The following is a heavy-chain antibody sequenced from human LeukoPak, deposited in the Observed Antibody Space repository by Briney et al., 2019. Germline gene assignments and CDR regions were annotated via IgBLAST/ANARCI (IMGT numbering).Heavy chain of an antibody. Sequence: GGSLRLSCAASGFTFSSSAMSWVRQAPGKGLEWVSAISNNGGYTYYADSVQGRFTISRDNSKSTLCLQMNSLRAEDTAVYYCAKAAGIAAAGTFDYWGQGTLVTVSS. V-gene: IGHV3-23*01. J-gene: IGHJ4*02. CDR2: ISNNGGYT. CDR1: GFTFSSSA. CDR3: AKAAGIAAAGTFDY. D-gene: IGHD6-13*01.